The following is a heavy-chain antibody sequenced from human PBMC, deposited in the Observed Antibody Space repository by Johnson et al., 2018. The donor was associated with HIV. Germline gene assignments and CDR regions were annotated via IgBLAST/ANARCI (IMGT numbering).Heavy chain of an antibody. CDR3: ARDYREANAFDI. CDR1: GFTFSSYA. J-gene: IGHJ3*02. Sequence: QVQLVESGGGVVQPGRSLRLSCAASGFTFSSYAMHWVRQAPGKGLEWVAVISYDGSNKYYADPVKGRFTISRDNSKNTLYLQMNSRRAEDTAVYYCARDYREANAFDIWGQGTMVTVSS. V-gene: IGHV3-30-3*01. CDR2: ISYDGSNK. D-gene: IGHD1-26*01.